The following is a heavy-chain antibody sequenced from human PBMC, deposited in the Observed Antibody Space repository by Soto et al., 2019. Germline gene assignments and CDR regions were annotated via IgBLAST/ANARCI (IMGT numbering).Heavy chain of an antibody. CDR2: ISSSSSYI. D-gene: IGHD6-13*01. CDR1: GFTFSSYS. V-gene: IGHV3-21*01. CDR3: ARDYSSSWEYYYGMDV. Sequence: PGGSLRLSCAASGFTFSSYSMNWVRHAPGQGLEWVSSISSSSSYIYYADSVKGRFTIARDNAKNSLYLQMNSLRAEDTAVYYGARDYSSSWEYYYGMDVWRQGTTVTVSS. J-gene: IGHJ6*02.